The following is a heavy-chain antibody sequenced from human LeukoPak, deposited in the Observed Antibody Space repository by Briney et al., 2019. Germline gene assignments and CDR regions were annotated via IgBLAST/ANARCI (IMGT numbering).Heavy chain of an antibody. D-gene: IGHD3-10*01. J-gene: IGHJ4*02. CDR2: INQDGIEK. V-gene: IGHV3-7*05. Sequence: PGGSRRLSCAASGFTFSSHWMSWVRQAPGKGLECVASINQDGIEKYSRDSGKGRFTISRDKPKSSLYLQMKSLRDEDTAIYYCARDHVVRGLVWDYWGQGTLVTVSS. CDR1: GFTFSSHW. CDR3: ARDHVVRGLVWDY.